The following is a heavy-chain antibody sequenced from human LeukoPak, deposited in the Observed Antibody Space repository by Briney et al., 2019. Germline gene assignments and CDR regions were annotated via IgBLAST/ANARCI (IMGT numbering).Heavy chain of an antibody. J-gene: IGHJ4*02. V-gene: IGHV3-66*01. CDR1: GFTVSNNC. CDR3: ARESSSWKYYFDF. Sequence: PRGSLRLSCAASGFTVSNNCMIWVRQAPGKGLEWVSIVYIGGSTYYADSVKGRFTISRDNSKNTLFLQMNTLRAEDTAVYYCARESSSWKYYFDFRGQGTLVTVSS. CDR2: VYIGGST. D-gene: IGHD6-13*01.